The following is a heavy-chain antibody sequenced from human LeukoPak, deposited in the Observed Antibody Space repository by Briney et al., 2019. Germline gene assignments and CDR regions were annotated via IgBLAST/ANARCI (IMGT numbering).Heavy chain of an antibody. CDR2: ISSSGSTI. CDR3: TKDGPTVAPHWDAFDI. CDR1: GFTFSSYS. V-gene: IGHV3-48*02. Sequence: PGGSLRLSCAASGFTFSSYSMNWVRRAPGKGLEWVSYISSSGSTIYYADSVKGRFTISRDNAKNSLYLQMNSLRDEDTAVYYCTKDGPTVAPHWDAFDIWGQGTMVTVSP. J-gene: IGHJ3*02. D-gene: IGHD4-23*01.